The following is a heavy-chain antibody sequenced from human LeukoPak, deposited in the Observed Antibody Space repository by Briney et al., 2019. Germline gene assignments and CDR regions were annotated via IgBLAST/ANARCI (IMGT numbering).Heavy chain of an antibody. CDR1: GFTFSSYS. CDR2: ISSSSYI. D-gene: IGHD6-13*01. Sequence: GGSLRLSCAASGFTFSSYSMNWVRQAPGKGLEWVSSISSSSYIYYADSVKGRFTISRDNAKNSLYLQMNSLRAEDTALYHCAREIAAAGSLWFDPWGQGTLVTVSS. J-gene: IGHJ5*02. CDR3: AREIAAAGSLWFDP. V-gene: IGHV3-21*04.